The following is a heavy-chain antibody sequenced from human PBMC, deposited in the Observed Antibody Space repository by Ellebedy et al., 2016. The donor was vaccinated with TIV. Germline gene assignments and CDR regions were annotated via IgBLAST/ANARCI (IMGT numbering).Heavy chain of an antibody. CDR1: GYTFTSYY. Sequence: ASVKVSXXASGYTFTSYYMHWVRQAPGQGLEWMGIINPSGGSTSYAQKFQGRVTMTRDTSTSTVYMELSSLRSEDTAVYYCARFTPVQDAFDIWGQGTTVTVSS. V-gene: IGHV1-46*01. CDR3: ARFTPVQDAFDI. CDR2: INPSGGST. J-gene: IGHJ3*02.